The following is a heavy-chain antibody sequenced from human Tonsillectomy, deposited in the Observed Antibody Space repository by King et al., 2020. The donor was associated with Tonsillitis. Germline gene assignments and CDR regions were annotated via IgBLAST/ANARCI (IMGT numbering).Heavy chain of an antibody. V-gene: IGHV5-51*01. CDR1: GYIFRNYW. Sequence: QLVQSGAELKKPGESLKISCKGSGYIFRNYWIGWVRQMPGKGLEWMGIIYPGDSDTRYSPSFQGQVNISVDESISTAYLQWTSLKASDTGLYFCARHGSIGARKNYVDPWGQGTLVTVSS. CDR3: ARHGSIGARKNYVDP. CDR2: IYPGDSDT. J-gene: IGHJ5*02. D-gene: IGHD6-6*01.